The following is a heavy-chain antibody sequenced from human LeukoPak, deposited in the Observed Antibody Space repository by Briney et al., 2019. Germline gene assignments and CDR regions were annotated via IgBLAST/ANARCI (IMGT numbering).Heavy chain of an antibody. J-gene: IGHJ6*03. CDR2: IYHSGST. D-gene: IGHD1-26*01. Sequence: SETLSLTCAVSGGSISSSNWWSWVRQPPGKGLEWIGEIYHSGSTNYNPSLKSRVTISVDKSKNQFSLKLSSVTAADTAVYYCARDKGIVGATHDYYYYMDVWGKGTTVTVSS. V-gene: IGHV4-4*02. CDR1: GGSISSSNW. CDR3: ARDKGIVGATHDYYYYMDV.